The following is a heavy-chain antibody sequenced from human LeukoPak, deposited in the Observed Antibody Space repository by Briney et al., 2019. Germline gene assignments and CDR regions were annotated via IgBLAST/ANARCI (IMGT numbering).Heavy chain of an antibody. V-gene: IGHV3-7*05. J-gene: IGHJ4*02. Sequence: GGSLRLSCAVPGFSFNNYWMSWVRQAPGKGLEWVANIKQDGSEKYYVDSVKGRFSISRDNAKNSLYLQMNSLRAEDTAVYYCARGDGVYVYWGQGTLVTVSS. CDR2: IKQDGSEK. CDR3: ARGDGVYVY. CDR1: GFSFNNYW. D-gene: IGHD5/OR15-5a*01.